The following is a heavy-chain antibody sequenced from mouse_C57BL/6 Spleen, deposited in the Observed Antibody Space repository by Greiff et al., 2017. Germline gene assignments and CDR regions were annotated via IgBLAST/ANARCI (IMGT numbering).Heavy chain of an antibody. Sequence: EVQLVESGGGLVQPGGSLKLSCAASGFTFSDYGMAWVRQAPRKGPEWVAFISNLAYSIYYADTVTGRFTISRENAKNTLYLEMSSLRSEETAMYYCARLGDYDGGAWFAYWGQGTLVTVSA. CDR2: ISNLAYSI. D-gene: IGHD2-4*01. J-gene: IGHJ3*01. CDR1: GFTFSDYG. V-gene: IGHV5-15*01. CDR3: ARLGDYDGGAWFAY.